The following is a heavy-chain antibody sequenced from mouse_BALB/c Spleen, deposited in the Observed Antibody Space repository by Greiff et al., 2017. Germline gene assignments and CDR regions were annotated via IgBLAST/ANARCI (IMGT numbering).Heavy chain of an antibody. CDR1: GFTFSSFG. CDR2: ISSGSSTI. CDR3: ARGGYGSSWGFAY. V-gene: IGHV5-17*02. Sequence: VASGGGLVQPGGSRKLSCAASGFTFSSFGMHWVRQAPEKGLEWVAYISSGSSTIYYADTVKGRFTISRDNPKNTLFLQMTSLRSEDTAMYYCARGGYGSSWGFAYWGQGTLVTVSA. D-gene: IGHD1-1*01. J-gene: IGHJ3*01.